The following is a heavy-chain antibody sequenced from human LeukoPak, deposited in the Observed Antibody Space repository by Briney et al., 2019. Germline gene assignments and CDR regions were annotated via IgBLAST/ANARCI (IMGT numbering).Heavy chain of an antibody. Sequence: PGGSLRLSCAASGFTFSDYYMSWIRQAPGKGLEWVSYISSSGSTIYYADSVKGRFTISRDNAKNSLYLQMNSLRAEDTAVYYRARVGATSRHDAFDIWGQGTMVTVSS. J-gene: IGHJ3*02. D-gene: IGHD1-26*01. CDR1: GFTFSDYY. V-gene: IGHV3-11*04. CDR2: ISSSGSTI. CDR3: ARVGATSRHDAFDI.